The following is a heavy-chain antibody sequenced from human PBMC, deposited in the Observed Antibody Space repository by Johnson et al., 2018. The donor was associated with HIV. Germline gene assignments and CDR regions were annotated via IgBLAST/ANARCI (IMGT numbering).Heavy chain of an antibody. CDR3: TRGWGRDGVAI. CDR1: EFTFSSYW. CDR2: INSDGSST. Sequence: VQLVESGGGVVQPGRSLRLSCAASEFTFSSYWMHWVRQAPGKGLVWVSRINSDGSSTSYADSVKGRFTISRDHAKNTLYLQMNSLGAEDTAVYYCTRGWGRDGVAIWGQGKMVTVSS. D-gene: IGHD3-10*01. V-gene: IGHV3-74*02. J-gene: IGHJ3*02.